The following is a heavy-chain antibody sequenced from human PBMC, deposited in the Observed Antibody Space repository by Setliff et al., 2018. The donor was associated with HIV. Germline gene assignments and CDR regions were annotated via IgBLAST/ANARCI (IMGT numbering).Heavy chain of an antibody. CDR2: VYFSGSA. V-gene: IGHV4-31*11. CDR1: GDSIISGDFF. Sequence: LSLTCDVSGDSIISGDFFWSWIRQSPGKGLEWTGYVYFSGSATHNPSLKSPVSISVDTSKNQFYLTLSSVTAADTAVYYCARGRVFCDGDSCYHFDYWGQGVLVTVSS. J-gene: IGHJ4*02. CDR3: ARGRVFCDGDSCYHFDY. D-gene: IGHD2-21*02.